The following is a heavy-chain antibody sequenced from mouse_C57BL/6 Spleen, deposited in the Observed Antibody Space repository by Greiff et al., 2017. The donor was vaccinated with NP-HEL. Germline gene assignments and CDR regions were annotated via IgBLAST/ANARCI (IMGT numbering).Heavy chain of an antibody. CDR1: GYTFTEYT. CDR3: ARHEGSSLGRGYYAMDY. J-gene: IGHJ4*01. CDR2: FYTGSGSI. V-gene: IGHV1-62-2*01. D-gene: IGHD4-1*01. Sequence: QVQLKQSGAELVKPGASVKLSCKASGYTFTEYTIHWVKQRSGQGLEWIGWFYTGSGSIKYNEKFKDKATLTADKSSSTVYMELSRLTSEDSAVYFCARHEGSSLGRGYYAMDYWGQGTSVTVSS.